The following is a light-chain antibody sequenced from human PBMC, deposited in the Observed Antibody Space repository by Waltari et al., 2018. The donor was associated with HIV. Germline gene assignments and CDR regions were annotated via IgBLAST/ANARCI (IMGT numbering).Light chain of an antibody. V-gene: IGKV3-20*01. Sequence: EIVVTQSPGSMSLSPGETATLSCRASHRISSTSLAWYQQKPGQAPRFLIYGASSRATGIPDRFSGSGSGTDFTLTISRLEPEDFAVYYCQNYDSSPPYTFGQGTKLEIK. CDR2: GAS. CDR1: HRISSTS. J-gene: IGKJ2*01. CDR3: QNYDSSPPYT.